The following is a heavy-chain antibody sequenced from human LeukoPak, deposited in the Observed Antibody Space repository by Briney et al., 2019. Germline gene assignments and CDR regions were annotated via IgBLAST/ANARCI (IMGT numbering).Heavy chain of an antibody. CDR3: AKSPKSYGDYVSSVY. Sequence: GGSLRLSCAASGFTFKDYWMHWVRQAPGKGLVWVARIISDGSSASYADSVKGRFTISRDNSKNTLYLQMNSLRAEDTAVYYCAKSPKSYGDYVSSVYWGQGTLVTVSS. J-gene: IGHJ4*02. CDR1: GFTFKDYW. V-gene: IGHV3-74*01. CDR2: IISDGSSA. D-gene: IGHD4-17*01.